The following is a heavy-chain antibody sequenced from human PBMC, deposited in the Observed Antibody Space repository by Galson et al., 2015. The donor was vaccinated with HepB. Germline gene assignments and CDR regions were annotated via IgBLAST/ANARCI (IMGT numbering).Heavy chain of an antibody. CDR3: ARVGWGYYDSSGYYYYDAFDI. CDR2: ISYDGSNK. J-gene: IGHJ3*02. Sequence: SLRLSCAASGLTFSSYAMHWVRQAPGKGLEWVAVISYDGSNKYYADSVKGRFTISRDNSKNTLYLQMNSLRAEDTAVYYCARVGWGYYDSSGYYYYDAFDIRGQGTMVTVSS. CDR1: GLTFSSYA. V-gene: IGHV3-30*04. D-gene: IGHD3-22*01.